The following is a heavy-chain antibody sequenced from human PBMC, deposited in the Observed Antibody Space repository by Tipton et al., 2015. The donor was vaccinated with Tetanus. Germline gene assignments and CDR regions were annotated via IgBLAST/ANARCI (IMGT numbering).Heavy chain of an antibody. CDR2: IRSKSYGGTT. CDR3: ARDLALPPPSYYQGMDV. CDR1: GFPFGDYA. J-gene: IGHJ6*02. Sequence: CAASGFPFGDYAINWVRRSPGKGLEWVGFIRSKSYGGTTEYAATLSARFTISRDDSKSIAYLQMNSLKTDDAGVYFCARDLALPPPSYYQGMDVWGQGTTVTVSS. V-gene: IGHV3-49*04.